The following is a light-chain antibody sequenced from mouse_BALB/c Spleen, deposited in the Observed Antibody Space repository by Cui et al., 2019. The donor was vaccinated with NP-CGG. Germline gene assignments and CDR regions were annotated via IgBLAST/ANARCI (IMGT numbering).Light chain of an antibody. Sequence: LLTHGSALTTSPGETVTLTCRSSTGAVTTSNYANWVQEKPDHLFTGLIGGTNNRAPGVPARFSGSLIGDKAALTITGAQTEDEAIYFCALWYSNHWVFGGGTKLTVL. CDR3: ALWYSNHWV. J-gene: IGLJ1*01. CDR2: GTN. V-gene: IGLV1*01. CDR1: TGAVTTSNY.